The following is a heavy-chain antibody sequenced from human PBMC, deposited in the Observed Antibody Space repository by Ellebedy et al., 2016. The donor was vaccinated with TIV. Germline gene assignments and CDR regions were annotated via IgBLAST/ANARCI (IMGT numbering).Heavy chain of an antibody. V-gene: IGHV4-39*07. J-gene: IGHJ4*02. Sequence: MPSETLSLTCTVSGGSISNSDYYWNWIRQPPGKGLEWIGSIYYSGSAYYNPSLKSRVTVSVDTSKNQFSLNLSSVTAADTAVYYCASGVIGRRFDNWGQGTLVTVSS. CDR3: ASGVIGRRFDN. D-gene: IGHD3-22*01. CDR2: IYYSGSA. CDR1: GGSISNSDYY.